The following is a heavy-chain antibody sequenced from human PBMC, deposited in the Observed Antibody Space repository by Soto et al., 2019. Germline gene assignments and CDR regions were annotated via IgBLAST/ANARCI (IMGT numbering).Heavy chain of an antibody. CDR3: VIRVVVAADNWFDP. V-gene: IGHV3-64D*08. D-gene: IGHD2-15*01. CDR1: GFTFSSYA. CDR2: ISSNGGST. J-gene: IGHJ5*02. Sequence: GGSLRLSCSASGFTFSSYAMHWVRQAPGKGLEYVSAISSNGGSTYYADSVKGRFTTSRDNSKNTLYLQMSSLRAEDTAVYYCVIRVVVAADNWFDPWGQGTLVTVSS.